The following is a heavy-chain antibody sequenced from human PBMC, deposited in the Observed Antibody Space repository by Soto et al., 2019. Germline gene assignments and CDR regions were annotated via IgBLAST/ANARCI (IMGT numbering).Heavy chain of an antibody. J-gene: IGHJ6*02. D-gene: IGHD2-2*01. V-gene: IGHV1-3*04. CDR2: VNTGNGNT. Sequence: ASVKVSCKASGYTFSTYAMHWVRQAPGQRLEWMGWVNTGNGNTKYSQKFQGRVTITVDTSASTAYMQLSSLRSEGTAVFFCARGACPPGSMYHFGMDVWGQGTTVTVSS. CDR3: ARGACPPGSMYHFGMDV. CDR1: GYTFSTYA.